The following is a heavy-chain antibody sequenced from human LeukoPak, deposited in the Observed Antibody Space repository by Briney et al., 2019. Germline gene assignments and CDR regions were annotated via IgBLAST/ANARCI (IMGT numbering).Heavy chain of an antibody. CDR2: ISAYNGNT. V-gene: IGHV1-18*01. J-gene: IGHJ6*02. CDR1: GYTFTSYG. CDR3: ARSLTHYGMDV. Sequence: APVKVSCKASGYTFTSYGISWVRQAPGQGLEWMGWISAYNGNTNYAQKLQGRVTMTTDTSTSTAYMELRSLRSDGTAVYYCARSLTHYGMDVWGQGTTVTVSS.